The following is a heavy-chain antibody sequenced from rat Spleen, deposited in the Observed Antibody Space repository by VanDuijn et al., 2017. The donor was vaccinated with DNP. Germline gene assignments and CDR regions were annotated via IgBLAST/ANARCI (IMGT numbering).Heavy chain of an antibody. Sequence: EVQLVESGGGLVQPGRSLKLSCAASGFTFSNYGMAWVRQAPTKGLEWVASIGTDATNTDFRDSVKDRFTISRDNTKSTLYPRMDSLTSEDTATYYCATPMAWGQGVMVTVSS. CDR3: ATPMA. D-gene: IGHD1-12*02. J-gene: IGHJ2*01. V-gene: IGHV5S13*01. CDR2: IGTDATNT. CDR1: GFTFSNYG.